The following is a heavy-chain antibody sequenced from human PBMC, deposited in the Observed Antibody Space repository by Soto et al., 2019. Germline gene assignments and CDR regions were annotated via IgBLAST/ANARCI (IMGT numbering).Heavy chain of an antibody. Sequence: GGSLRLSCAASGFTFSSYSMNWVRQAPGKGLEWVSSISSSSSYIYYADSVKGRFTISRDNAKNSLYLQMNSLRAEDTAVYYCARDLITGATVTSGYYYYMDVWGKGTTVTVSS. CDR2: ISSSSSYI. V-gene: IGHV3-21*01. J-gene: IGHJ6*03. CDR3: ARDLITGATVTSGYYYYMDV. D-gene: IGHD4-4*01. CDR1: GFTFSSYS.